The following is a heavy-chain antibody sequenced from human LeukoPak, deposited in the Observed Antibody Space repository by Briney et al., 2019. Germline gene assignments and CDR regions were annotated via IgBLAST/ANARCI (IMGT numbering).Heavy chain of an antibody. CDR2: ISSSSSYI. D-gene: IGHD6-13*01. J-gene: IGHJ4*02. V-gene: IGHV3-21*01. CDR3: AGDGPRGYSSSSVY. Sequence: GGSLRLPCAASGFTFSSYSMNWVRQAPGKGLEWVSSISSSSSYIYYADSVKGRFTISRDNAKNSLYLQMNSLRAEDTAVYYCAGDGPRGYSSSSVYWGQGTLVTVSS. CDR1: GFTFSSYS.